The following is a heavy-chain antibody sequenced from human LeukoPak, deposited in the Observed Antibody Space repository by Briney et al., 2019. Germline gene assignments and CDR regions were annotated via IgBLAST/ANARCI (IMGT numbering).Heavy chain of an antibody. V-gene: IGHV3-30*18. Sequence: PGGSLRLSCAASGFSFSTYGMHWVRQAPGKGLEWVAVIGYDGSNEYYADSVKGRFTISGDNSKNTLYLQMNSLRGEDTAVYFCANQHLATSGYHCYAMDVWGQGTTVTVSS. CDR3: ANQHLATSGYHCYAMDV. CDR2: IGYDGSNE. D-gene: IGHD5-12*01. CDR1: GFSFSTYG. J-gene: IGHJ6*02.